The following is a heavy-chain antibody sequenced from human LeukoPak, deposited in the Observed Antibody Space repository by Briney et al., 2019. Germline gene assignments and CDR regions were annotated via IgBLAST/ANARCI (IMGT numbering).Heavy chain of an antibody. Sequence: PSETLSLTCAVYGGYFSGYYWSWIRQPPGKGLEWIGAINHSGSTNYNPSLKSRVTISVDTSKNQFSLKLSSVTAADTAVYYCARAYYDFWSGYDNWFDPWGQGTLVTVSS. CDR3: ARAYYDFWSGYDNWFDP. D-gene: IGHD3-3*01. CDR2: INHSGST. V-gene: IGHV4-34*01. CDR1: GGYFSGYY. J-gene: IGHJ5*02.